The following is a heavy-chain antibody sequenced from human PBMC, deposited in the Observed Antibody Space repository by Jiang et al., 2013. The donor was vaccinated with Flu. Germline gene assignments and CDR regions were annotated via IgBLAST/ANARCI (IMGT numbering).Heavy chain of an antibody. V-gene: IGHV4-59*01. CDR1: GGSISSSY. CDR3: ARDAGGGYNWFDP. J-gene: IGHJ5*02. D-gene: IGHD1-26*01. CDR2: SLHGTT. Sequence: SLTCTVSGGSISSSYWNWIRQPQGRDWSGLGMSLHGTTNYNPSLKSRVTISVDTSKNQFSLRLTSVTAADTAVYYCARDAGGGYNWFDPWGQGTLVTVSS.